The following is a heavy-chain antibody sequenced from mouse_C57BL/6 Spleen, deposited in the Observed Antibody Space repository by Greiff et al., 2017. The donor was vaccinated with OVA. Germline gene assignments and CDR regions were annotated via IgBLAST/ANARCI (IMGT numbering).Heavy chain of an antibody. CDR2: ISSGSSTI. Sequence: DVMLVESGGGLVKPGGSLKLSCAASGFTFSDYGMHWVRQAPEKGLEWVAYISSGSSTIYYADTVKGRFTISRDNAKNTLFLQMTSLRSEDTAMYYCARDITTVVADAMDYWGQGTSVTVSS. CDR3: ARDITTVVADAMDY. J-gene: IGHJ4*01. CDR1: GFTFSDYG. V-gene: IGHV5-17*01. D-gene: IGHD1-1*01.